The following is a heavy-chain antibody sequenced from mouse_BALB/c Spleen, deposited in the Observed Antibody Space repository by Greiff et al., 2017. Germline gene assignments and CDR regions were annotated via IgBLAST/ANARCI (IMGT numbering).Heavy chain of an antibody. Sequence: VQVVESGPGLVQPSQSLSITCTVSGFSLTSYGVHWVRQSPGKGLEWLGVIWSGGSTDYNAAFISRLSISKDNSKSQVFFKMNSLQADDTAIYYCASPHYYGSSLDVWGAGTTVTVSS. CDR1: GFSLTSYG. CDR2: IWSGGST. J-gene: IGHJ1*01. CDR3: ASPHYYGSSLDV. V-gene: IGHV2-4-1*01. D-gene: IGHD1-1*01.